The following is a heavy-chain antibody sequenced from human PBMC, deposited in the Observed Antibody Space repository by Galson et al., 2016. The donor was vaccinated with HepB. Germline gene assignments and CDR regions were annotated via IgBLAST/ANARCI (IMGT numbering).Heavy chain of an antibody. CDR3: ARDPQYQLTNYYYYGRDV. CDR2: IWYDGSDK. Sequence: SLRLSCAASGFTFSSYGMHWVRQAPGKGLEWVAIIWYDGSDKYYADSVKGRFTISRDNSKNTLYLQMNSLRAEDTAVYYCARDPQYQLTNYYYYGRDVWGQGTTVTVSS. D-gene: IGHD2-2*01. CDR1: GFTFSSYG. V-gene: IGHV3-33*01. J-gene: IGHJ6*02.